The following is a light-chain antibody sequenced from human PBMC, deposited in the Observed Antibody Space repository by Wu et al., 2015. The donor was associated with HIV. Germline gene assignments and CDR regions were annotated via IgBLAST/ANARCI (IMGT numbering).Light chain of an antibody. CDR2: SAF. V-gene: IGKV3-20*01. CDR1: QSVGSSD. CDR3: QQYATSPPT. J-gene: IGKJ1*01. Sequence: EVVLTQSPATLSLSPGERGTLSCRVSQSVGSSDLAWYQQKPGQAPRLLIYSAFSRATGIPDRFSGSVSGADFTLTISRLEPEDFAVYYCQQYATSPPTFGQGTKVEIK.